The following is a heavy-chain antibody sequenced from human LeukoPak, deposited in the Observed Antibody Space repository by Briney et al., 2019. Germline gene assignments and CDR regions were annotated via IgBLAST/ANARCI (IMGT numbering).Heavy chain of an antibody. J-gene: IGHJ5*02. Sequence: ASVKVSCKAFGGTFSSYAISWVRQAPGQGLEWMGGIIPMFGTANYAQNFQGRVTITADESTNTAYMELSSLRSDDTAVYYCARGLWFGELGWFDPWGQGTLVTVSS. V-gene: IGHV1-69*13. D-gene: IGHD3-10*01. CDR2: IIPMFGTA. CDR3: ARGLWFGELGWFDP. CDR1: GGTFSSYA.